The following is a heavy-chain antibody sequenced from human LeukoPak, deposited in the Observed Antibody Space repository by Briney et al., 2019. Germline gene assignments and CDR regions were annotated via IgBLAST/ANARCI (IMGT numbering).Heavy chain of an antibody. D-gene: IGHD3-10*01. CDR1: GFTFSSSG. J-gene: IGHJ4*02. Sequence: TGGSLRLSCAASGFTFSSSGMHWVRQAPGKGLEWVALIWYDGINEYYADSVKGRFTISRDNSKNTLYLQMNSLRAEDTAVYYCARDLLSGSYYAFDYWGQGTLVTVSS. CDR3: ARDLLSGSYYAFDY. V-gene: IGHV3-33*01. CDR2: IWYDGINE.